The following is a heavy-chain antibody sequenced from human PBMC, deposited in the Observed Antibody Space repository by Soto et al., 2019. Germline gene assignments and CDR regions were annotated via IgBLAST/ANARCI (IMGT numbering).Heavy chain of an antibody. D-gene: IGHD6-19*01. CDR1: GYTFTGYY. V-gene: IGHV1-69*13. CDR3: AKSSGWANWFDP. Sequence: SVKVSCKASGYTFTGYYMHWVRQAPGQGLEWMGGIIPIFGTANYAQRFQGRVTITADESTSTAYMELSSLRSEDTAVYYCAKSSGWANWFDPWGQGTLVTV. CDR2: IIPIFGTA. J-gene: IGHJ5*02.